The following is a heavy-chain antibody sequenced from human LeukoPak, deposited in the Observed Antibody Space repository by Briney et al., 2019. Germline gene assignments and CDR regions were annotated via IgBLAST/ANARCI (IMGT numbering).Heavy chain of an antibody. V-gene: IGHV1-8*01. Sequence: ASVKVSCKASGYTLTSYDINWVRQATGQGLEWMGWMNPNSGNTGYAQKFQGRVTMTRNTSISTAYMELSSLRSEDTAVYYCARVHSGWNAFGFDPWGQGTLVTVSS. J-gene: IGHJ5*02. D-gene: IGHD6-19*01. CDR3: ARVHSGWNAFGFDP. CDR1: GYTLTSYD. CDR2: MNPNSGNT.